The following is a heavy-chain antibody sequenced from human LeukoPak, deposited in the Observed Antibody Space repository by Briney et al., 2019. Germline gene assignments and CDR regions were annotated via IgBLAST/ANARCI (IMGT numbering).Heavy chain of an antibody. D-gene: IGHD3-9*01. CDR3: AREWDYDILAGSGGFDP. CDR1: GGSISSYY. V-gene: IGHV4-59*01. CDR2: IYYSGST. Sequence: SETLSLTCSVSGGSISSYYWSWIRQPPGKGVEWIGYIYYSGSTNYNPSLKSRFTISVDTSKNQFSLKLSSVTAADTAVYYCAREWDYDILAGSGGFDPWGQGTVVTVSA. J-gene: IGHJ5*02.